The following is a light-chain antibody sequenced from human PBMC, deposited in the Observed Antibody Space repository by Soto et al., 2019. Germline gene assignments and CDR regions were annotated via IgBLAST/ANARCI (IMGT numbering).Light chain of an antibody. CDR1: SSDVGAYNY. CDR2: DVT. CDR3: CSYAGGYTHVA. J-gene: IGLJ2*01. Sequence: QSALTQPRSVSGSPGQSVTISCTGTSSDVGAYNYLSWYQQKPGQAPKVIIYDVTKRPSGVPDRFSGSKSGNTAYLTISGLQGEDEADYHCCSYAGGYTHVAFGGGTKVTVL. V-gene: IGLV2-11*01.